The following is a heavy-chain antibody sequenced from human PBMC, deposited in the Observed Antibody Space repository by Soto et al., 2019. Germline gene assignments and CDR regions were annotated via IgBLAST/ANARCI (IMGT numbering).Heavy chain of an antibody. CDR3: ARSIDP. V-gene: IGHV4-59*05. J-gene: IGHJ5*02. CDR2: IYYSGST. CDR1: GGSISGYY. Sequence: SETLSLTCTVSGGSISGYYWSWIRQPPGKGLEWIGSIYYSGSTYYNPSLKSRVTISVDTSKNQFSLKLSSVTAADTAVYYCARSIDPWGQGTLVTVSS.